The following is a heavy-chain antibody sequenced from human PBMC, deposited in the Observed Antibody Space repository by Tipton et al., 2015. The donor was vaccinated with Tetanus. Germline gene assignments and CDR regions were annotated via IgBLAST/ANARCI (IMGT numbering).Heavy chain of an antibody. CDR2: ISYDGSNK. CDR1: GFTFSSYA. D-gene: IGHD5-12*01. J-gene: IGHJ6*02. CDR3: ARDRRWLLTKGRYYYYGMDV. V-gene: IGHV3-30*04. Sequence: SLRLSCAASGFTFSSYAMHWVRQAPGKGLEWVAVISYDGSNKYYADSVKGRFTISRDNSKNTLYLQMNSLRAEDTAVYYCARDRRWLLTKGRYYYYGMDVWGQGTTVTVSS.